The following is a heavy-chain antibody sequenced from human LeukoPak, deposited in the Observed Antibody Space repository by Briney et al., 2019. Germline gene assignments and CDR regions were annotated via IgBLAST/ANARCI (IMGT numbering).Heavy chain of an antibody. CDR2: ISSNGGST. Sequence: GGSLRLSCAASGFTFSSYAMHWVRQAPGKGLEYVSAISSNGGSTYYANSVKGRFTISRDNSKNTLYLQVGSLRAEDMAVYYCARDGIAGAPTYYFDYWGQGTLVTVSS. J-gene: IGHJ4*02. V-gene: IGHV3-64*01. CDR3: ARDGIAGAPTYYFDY. CDR1: GFTFSSYA. D-gene: IGHD6-19*01.